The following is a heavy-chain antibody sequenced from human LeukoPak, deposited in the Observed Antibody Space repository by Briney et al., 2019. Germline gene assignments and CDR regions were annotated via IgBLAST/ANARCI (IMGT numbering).Heavy chain of an antibody. V-gene: IGHV4-31*03. CDR2: IDYRGNT. CDR1: GGSVSSGRFY. Sequence: PSETLSLTCTVPGGSVSSGRFYWSWLRQQPGKGLEWIGYIDYRGNTHYNPSLGSRVTISIDTSRNQFSLKVRSVTAADTAVYYCARDITIFGGWFDPWGQGTLVTVSS. D-gene: IGHD3-3*01. CDR3: ARDITIFGGWFDP. J-gene: IGHJ5*02.